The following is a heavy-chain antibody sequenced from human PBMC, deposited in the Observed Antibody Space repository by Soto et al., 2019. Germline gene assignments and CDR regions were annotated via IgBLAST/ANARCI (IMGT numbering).Heavy chain of an antibody. D-gene: IGHD1-1*01. J-gene: IGHJ6*02. CDR2: IIPIFGNT. Sequence: QVQLVQSGVEVKKPGSSVKVSCKASGGTLNSYAIDWVRQAPGQGLEWMGGIIPIFGNTYYAQRLQGRVKLTGDESTRTAYMELSTLTSEDTAVYYCARGTVTGSEYNFYYYGMDVWGQGTTVIVSS. CDR3: ARGTVTGSEYNFYYYGMDV. CDR1: GGTLNSYA. V-gene: IGHV1-69*12.